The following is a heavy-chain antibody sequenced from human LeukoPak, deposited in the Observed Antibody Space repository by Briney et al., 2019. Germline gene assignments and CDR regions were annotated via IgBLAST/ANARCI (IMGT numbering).Heavy chain of an antibody. Sequence: ASVKVSCKASGYTFTSYYIHWVRQAPGQGLEWMAWTSVNNGDTKYGQKFQGRVTVTTDTSTSTVYLELRRLRPDDTAVYYCVRDQYLNVMTGFDDWGQGTLVTVSS. CDR2: TSVNNGDT. V-gene: IGHV1-18*04. J-gene: IGHJ4*02. CDR3: VRDQYLNVMTGFDD. D-gene: IGHD3-9*01. CDR1: GYTFTSYY.